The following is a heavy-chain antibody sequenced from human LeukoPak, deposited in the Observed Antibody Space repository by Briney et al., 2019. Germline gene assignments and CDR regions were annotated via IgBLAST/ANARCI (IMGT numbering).Heavy chain of an antibody. CDR1: GLTFSSYS. CDR2: ISSSSSYI. Sequence: KPGGSLRLSCAASGLTFSSYSMNWVRQAPGKGLEWVSFISSSSSYIYYADSVKGRFTISRDNAKNSLYLQMNSLRAEDTAVYYCARGGKPFDYWGQGTLVTVSS. D-gene: IGHD1-1*01. J-gene: IGHJ4*02. V-gene: IGHV3-21*01. CDR3: ARGGKPFDY.